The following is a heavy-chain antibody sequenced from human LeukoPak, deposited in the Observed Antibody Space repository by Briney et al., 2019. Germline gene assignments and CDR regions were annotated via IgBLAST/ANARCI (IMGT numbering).Heavy chain of an antibody. Sequence: GGSPRLSSADSAVTFITYTIRSGRATRAKRLEWVSAISGSGGSTYYADSVKGRFTISRDNSKNTLYLQMNSLRAEDTAVYYCTDFDYWGQGTLVTVSS. CDR2: ISGSGGST. CDR3: TDFDY. CDR1: AVTFITYT. J-gene: IGHJ4*02. V-gene: IGHV3-23*01.